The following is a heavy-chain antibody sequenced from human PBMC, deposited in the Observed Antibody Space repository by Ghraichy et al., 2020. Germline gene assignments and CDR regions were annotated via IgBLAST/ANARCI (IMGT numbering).Heavy chain of an antibody. D-gene: IGHD5-12*01. J-gene: IGHJ4*02. Sequence: GGSLRLSCAASGFTFSSYAMSWVRQAPGKGLEWVSAISGSGGSTYYADSVKGRFTISRDNSKNTLYLQMNSLRAEDTAVYYCAKLGGRVDIVATIPPGYWGQGTLVTVSS. CDR1: GFTFSSYA. CDR3: AKLGGRVDIVATIPPGY. V-gene: IGHV3-23*01. CDR2: ISGSGGST.